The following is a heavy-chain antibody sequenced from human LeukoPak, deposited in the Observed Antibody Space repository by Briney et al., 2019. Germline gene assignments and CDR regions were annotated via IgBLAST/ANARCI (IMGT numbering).Heavy chain of an antibody. Sequence: SETLSLTCTVSGGSISSGGYYWSWIRQHPGKGLEWIGYIYYSGSTYYNPSLKSRVTISVDTSKNQFSLKLSSVTAADTAVYYCARQQLAYYYGMDVWGQGTTVTVSS. V-gene: IGHV4-31*03. CDR1: GGSISSGGYY. J-gene: IGHJ6*02. CDR3: ARQQLAYYYGMDV. D-gene: IGHD6-13*01. CDR2: IYYSGST.